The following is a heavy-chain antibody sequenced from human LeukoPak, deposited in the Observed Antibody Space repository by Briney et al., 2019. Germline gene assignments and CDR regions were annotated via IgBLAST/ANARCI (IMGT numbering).Heavy chain of an antibody. CDR2: MKPNSGNT. V-gene: IGHV1-8*01. CDR1: GYTFTSYD. Sequence: ASVKVSFKASGYTFTSYDINWVRQATGQGLEWMVWMKPNSGNTGYAQKFQGRVTMTRNTSISTAYMELSSLRSEDTAVYYCARGERFLNYSHPMDVWGKGTTVTVSS. D-gene: IGHD3-3*01. CDR3: ARGERFLNYSHPMDV. J-gene: IGHJ6*03.